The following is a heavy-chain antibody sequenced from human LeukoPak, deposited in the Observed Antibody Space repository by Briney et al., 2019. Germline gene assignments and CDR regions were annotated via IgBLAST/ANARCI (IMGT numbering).Heavy chain of an antibody. J-gene: IGHJ4*02. CDR1: GFTFSTYA. Sequence: PGGSLRLSCAASGFTFSTYAMSWVRQAPGKGLEWVSTIGGIGISTYYADSVKGRFTISRDNSKNTLHLQMHSLRAEDTAVYYCAKRTALVTATPGAFDYWGQGTLVTVSS. CDR2: IGGIGIST. D-gene: IGHD2-15*01. V-gene: IGHV3-23*01. CDR3: AKRTALVTATPGAFDY.